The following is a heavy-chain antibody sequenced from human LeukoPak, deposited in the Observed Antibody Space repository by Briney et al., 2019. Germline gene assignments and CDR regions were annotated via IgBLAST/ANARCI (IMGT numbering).Heavy chain of an antibody. V-gene: IGHV4-4*02. Sequence: PSGPLSLTCAVSGGSISSSNWWSWVGQPPGKGLEWIGEIYHSGSTNYNPSLKSRVTISVDKSKNQFSLKLSSVTAADSDVYYCARRIVAVAVNYFDYWGQGTLVTVSS. D-gene: IGHD6-19*01. CDR3: ARRIVAVAVNYFDY. CDR2: IYHSGST. J-gene: IGHJ4*02. CDR1: GGSISSSNW.